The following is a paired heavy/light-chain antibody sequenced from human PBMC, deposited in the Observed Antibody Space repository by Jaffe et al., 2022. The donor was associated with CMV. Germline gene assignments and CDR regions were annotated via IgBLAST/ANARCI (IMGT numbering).Light chain of an antibody. CDR1: SFNIGSNS. CDR3: GTWDSSLSVGV. Sequence: QSVLTQPPSVSAAPGQKVTISCSGGSFNIGSNSVSWYQQIPGTVPKLVIYENDKRPSGIPVRFSGSKSGTSATLDITGLQTGDEADFYCGTWDSSLSVGVFGGGTKLTVL. J-gene: IGLJ3*02. V-gene: IGLV1-51*02. CDR2: END.
Heavy chain of an antibody. CDR2: ISAYNGHT. Sequence: QGQVVQSGAEVKKPGASVKVSCKTSGFVFTNYGITWVRQAPGQGLEWVGWISAYNGHTNFAEKFQGRVTLTTDTSTSTAYMELRSLSSDDTAVYYCAKMTTPPYNWFDPWGQGTLVTVSS. CDR1: GFVFTNYG. J-gene: IGHJ5*02. D-gene: IGHD1-1*01. V-gene: IGHV1-18*01. CDR3: AKMTTPPYNWFDP.